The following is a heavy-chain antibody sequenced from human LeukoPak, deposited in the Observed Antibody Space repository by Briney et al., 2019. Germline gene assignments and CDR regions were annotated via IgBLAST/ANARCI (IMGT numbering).Heavy chain of an antibody. CDR2: ISYDGSNK. V-gene: IGHV3-30*03. Sequence: GGSLRLSCAASGFTFGSYGMHWVRQAPGKGLEWVAVISYDGSNKYYADSVKGRFTISRDNSKNTLYLQMNSLRAEDTAVYYCASTPFYDFWSGYYGGFDYWGQGTLVTVSS. CDR3: ASTPFYDFWSGYYGGFDY. J-gene: IGHJ4*02. D-gene: IGHD3-3*01. CDR1: GFTFGSYG.